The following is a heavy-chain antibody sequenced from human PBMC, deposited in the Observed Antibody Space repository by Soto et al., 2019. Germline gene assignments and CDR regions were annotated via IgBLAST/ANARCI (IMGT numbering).Heavy chain of an antibody. D-gene: IGHD2-15*01. CDR3: ARVGSYCKTANCLDY. CDR1: GYTFSDYG. V-gene: IGHV1-18*01. J-gene: IGHJ4*02. Sequence: ASVKVSCKASGYTFSDYGISWVRQAPGQGLEWMGWISAYSGNTNFAQNFQGRVTMTTDTSTSTGYMELRSLRSDDTAMYYCARVGSYCKTANCLDYWGQGTLVTVSS. CDR2: ISAYSGNT.